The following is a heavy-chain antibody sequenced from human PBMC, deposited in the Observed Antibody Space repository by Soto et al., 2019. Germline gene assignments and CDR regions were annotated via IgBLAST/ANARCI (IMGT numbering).Heavy chain of an antibody. V-gene: IGHV3-23*01. CDR2: ISGSGGTA. J-gene: IGHJ5*02. CDR3: ATHSVGYQLLYNWFDP. Sequence: GGSLRLSCATSGFTFSTYAMSWVRQAPGKGLEWVSTISGSGGTAYYADSVKGRFTISRDNSKNTLYLQMNSLKAEDTAIFYCATHSVGYQLLYNWFDPWGQGTLVTISS. D-gene: IGHD2-2*02. CDR1: GFTFSTYA.